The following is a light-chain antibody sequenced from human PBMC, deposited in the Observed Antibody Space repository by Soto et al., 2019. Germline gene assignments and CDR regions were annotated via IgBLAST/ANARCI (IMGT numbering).Light chain of an antibody. CDR1: QSINTY. CDR3: QESYSFLWGT. CDR2: GAS. V-gene: IGKV1-39*01. J-gene: IGKJ1*01. Sequence: DIPMTQSPSSLSASVGDRVTITCRTSQSINTYLNWYQQKPGKAPQLLIYGASSLQSGVPLRFSGSGSGTDFTLTITTLQPEDFATYYCQESYSFLWGTCGQGTKVEIK.